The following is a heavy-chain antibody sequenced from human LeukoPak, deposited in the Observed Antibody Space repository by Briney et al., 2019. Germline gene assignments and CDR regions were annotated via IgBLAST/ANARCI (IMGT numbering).Heavy chain of an antibody. CDR3: ASLRERSYYARGFDY. J-gene: IGHJ4*02. Sequence: SETLSLTCTVSGVSISSSNSYWGWIRQPPGKGLEWIGSIYYSGSTYYNPSLKSRVTISVDTSKNQFSLKLSSVTAADTAVYYCASLRERSYYARGFDYWGQGTLVTVSS. V-gene: IGHV4-39*01. CDR1: GVSISSSNSY. D-gene: IGHD1-26*01. CDR2: IYYSGST.